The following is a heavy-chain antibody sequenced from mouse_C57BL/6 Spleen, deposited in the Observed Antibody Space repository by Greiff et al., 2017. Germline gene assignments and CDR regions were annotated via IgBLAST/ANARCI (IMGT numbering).Heavy chain of an antibody. J-gene: IGHJ3*01. CDR2: IYPGNSNT. CDR3: RREWLTGTFAY. Sequence: VQLKQSGTVLARPGASVKMSYKTSGYTFTSYWMHWVKQRPGQGLERIGAIYPGNSNTSYKQKFKGRAKLTAVTSARTAYMELSSLTNEDSAVYYCRREWLTGTFAYWGQGTLVTVSS. D-gene: IGHD4-1*01. CDR1: GYTFTSYW. V-gene: IGHV1-5*01.